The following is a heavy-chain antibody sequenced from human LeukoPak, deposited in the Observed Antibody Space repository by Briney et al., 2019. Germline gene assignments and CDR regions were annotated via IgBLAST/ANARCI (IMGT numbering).Heavy chain of an antibody. Sequence: PSQTLSLTCTVSGGSISSGGYYWSWIRQPPGKGLEWIGYIYHSGSTYYNPSLKSRVTISVDRSKKQFFLKLSSVTAADTAVYYCARDLSSLWSPYYYGSGTYEWGQGILVTVSS. CDR3: ARDLSSLWSPYYYGSGTYE. J-gene: IGHJ4*02. D-gene: IGHD3-10*01. CDR1: GGSISSGGYY. CDR2: IYHSGST. V-gene: IGHV4-30-2*01.